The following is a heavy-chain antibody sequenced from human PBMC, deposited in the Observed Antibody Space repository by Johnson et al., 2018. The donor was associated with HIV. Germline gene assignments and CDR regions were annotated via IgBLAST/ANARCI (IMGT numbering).Heavy chain of an antibody. CDR1: GFTFSSYA. CDR3: ARSPRAAEGAFDI. CDR2: ISYDGSNK. Sequence: QVQLVESGGGLVQPGGSLRLSCAASGFTFSSYAMHWVRQAPGKGLEWVAVISYDGSNKYYADSGKGRFTISRDNSKNTLYLQMNSLRAEDTAVYYCARSPRAAEGAFDIWGQGTMVTVSS. J-gene: IGHJ3*02. D-gene: IGHD6-13*01. V-gene: IGHV3-30*04.